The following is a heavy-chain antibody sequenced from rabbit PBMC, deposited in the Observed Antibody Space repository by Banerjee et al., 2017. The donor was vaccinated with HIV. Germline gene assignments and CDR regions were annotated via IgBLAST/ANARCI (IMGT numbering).Heavy chain of an antibody. CDR1: GFDFSSNA. J-gene: IGHJ4*01. D-gene: IGHD2-1*01. V-gene: IGHV1S40*01. CDR3: ARTAGYLDDGDGYFNL. Sequence: QSLEESGGDLVKPGASLTLTCTASGFDFSSNAMCWVRQAPGKGLEWIACIAAGSGSAYYATWAKGRFTISKTSSPTVTLQMTSLTAADTATYFCARTAGYLDDGDGYFNLWGPGTLVTVS. CDR2: IAAGSGSA.